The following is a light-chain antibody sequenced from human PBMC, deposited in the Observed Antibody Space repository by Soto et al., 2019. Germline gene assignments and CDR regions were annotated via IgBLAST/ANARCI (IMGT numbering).Light chain of an antibody. V-gene: IGLV2-14*01. J-gene: IGLJ2*01. CDR3: NSYTGTTSLLL. CDR1: SSDVGGYNY. Sequence: QSALTQPASVSGSPGQSITISCTGTSSDVGGYNYVSWYQQHPGKAPKLMIYDVSNRPSGVSNRFSGSKSGNTASLTISGLQAEDEADYYCNSYTGTTSLLLFGGGTKVTVL. CDR2: DVS.